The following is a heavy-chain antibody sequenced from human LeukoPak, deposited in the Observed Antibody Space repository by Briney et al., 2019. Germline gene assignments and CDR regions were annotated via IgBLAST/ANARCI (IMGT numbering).Heavy chain of an antibody. D-gene: IGHD3-22*01. CDR1: GFTFSSYW. V-gene: IGHV3-7*03. CDR2: INHNGNVN. Sequence: GGSLRLSCAASGFTFSSYWMNWARQAPGKGLEWVASINHNGNVNYYVDSVKGRFTISRDNAKNSLYLQMSNLRAEDTAVYYCARCYYDGSGFYYYFDYWGQGTLVTVSS. J-gene: IGHJ4*02. CDR3: ARCYYDGSGFYYYFDY.